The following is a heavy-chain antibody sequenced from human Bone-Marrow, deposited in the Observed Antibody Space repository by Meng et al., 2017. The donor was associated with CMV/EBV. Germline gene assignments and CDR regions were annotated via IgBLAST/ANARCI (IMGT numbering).Heavy chain of an antibody. V-gene: IGHV3-30*04. Sequence: GESLKISCAASGFTFGSYAMHWVRQAPGKGLGGVAVISYDGSNKYYSDSVKGRFTISRDNSKITLYLQMNSLRAEDTAVYYCARDLGWHQLPSHYGMDVWGQGTTVTVSS. CDR2: ISYDGSNK. D-gene: IGHD2-2*01. CDR3: ARDLGWHQLPSHYGMDV. CDR1: GFTFGSYA. J-gene: IGHJ6*02.